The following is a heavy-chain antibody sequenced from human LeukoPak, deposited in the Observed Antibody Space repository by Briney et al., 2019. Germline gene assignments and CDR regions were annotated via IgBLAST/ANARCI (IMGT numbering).Heavy chain of an antibody. Sequence: PSETLSLTCTVSGGSISSSSYYWGWIRQPPGKGLEWIGSIYYSGSTYYNPSLKSRVTISVDTSKNQFSLKLSSVTAADTAVYYCERQEVGIVVVPAATPYNWFDPWGQGTLVTVSS. V-gene: IGHV4-39*01. CDR1: GGSISSSSYY. D-gene: IGHD2-2*01. CDR2: IYYSGST. J-gene: IGHJ5*02. CDR3: ERQEVGIVVVPAATPYNWFDP.